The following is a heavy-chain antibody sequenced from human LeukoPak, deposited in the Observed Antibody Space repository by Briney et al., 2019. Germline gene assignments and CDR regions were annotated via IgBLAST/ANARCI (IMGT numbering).Heavy chain of an antibody. V-gene: IGHV1-2*02. Sequence: ASVKVTCKASEYTFTGYYMHWVRQAPGQGLEWMGWINPNSGGTNYAQKFQGRVTMTRDTSISTAYMELSRLRSDDTAVYYCVRVFNYVWGSYRPYYFDYWGQGTLVTVSS. D-gene: IGHD3-16*02. J-gene: IGHJ4*02. CDR3: VRVFNYVWGSYRPYYFDY. CDR1: EYTFTGYY. CDR2: INPNSGGT.